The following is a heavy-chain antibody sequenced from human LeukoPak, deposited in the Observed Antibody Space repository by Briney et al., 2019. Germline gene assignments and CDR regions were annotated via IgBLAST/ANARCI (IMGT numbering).Heavy chain of an antibody. D-gene: IGHD6-13*01. CDR2: IWYDGSNK. V-gene: IGHV3-33*01. CDR1: GFTFSSYG. J-gene: IGHJ3*02. Sequence: GGSLSLSCAASGFTFSSYGMHWVRQAQGKGLEWVAVIWYDGSNKYYADSVKGRFTISRDNSKNTLYLQMNSLRAEDTAVYYCASLGDSSSWYPDDAFDIWGQGTMVTVSS. CDR3: ASLGDSSSWYPDDAFDI.